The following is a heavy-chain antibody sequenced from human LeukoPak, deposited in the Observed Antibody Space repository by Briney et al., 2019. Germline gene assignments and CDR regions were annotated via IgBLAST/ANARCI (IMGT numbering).Heavy chain of an antibody. D-gene: IGHD3-10*01. V-gene: IGHV4-39*01. CDR1: GGSISSNTNY. CDR2: ISYSGST. Sequence: SETLSLTCFVSGGSISSNTNYWGWIRQPPGKGLEWIGTISYSGSTYYNPSLKSRITISVDTSKNQFSLKLSSVTAADTAVYYCARHRITMVRGVTLDAFDIWGQGTMVTVSS. J-gene: IGHJ3*02. CDR3: ARHRITMVRGVTLDAFDI.